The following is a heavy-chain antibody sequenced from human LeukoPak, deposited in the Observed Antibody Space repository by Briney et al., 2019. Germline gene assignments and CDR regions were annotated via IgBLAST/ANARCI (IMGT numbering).Heavy chain of an antibody. D-gene: IGHD3-22*01. CDR1: GYSISSGYY. V-gene: IGHV4-38-2*02. Sequence: SETLSLTCTVSGYSISSGYYWGWIRQPPGKGLEWSGSIYHSGSTYYNPSLKSRVTISVDTSKNQFSLKLSSVTAADTAVYYCAQEQDDSSGYYYEGDYWGQGTLVTVSS. CDR3: AQEQDDSSGYYYEGDY. CDR2: IYHSGST. J-gene: IGHJ4*02.